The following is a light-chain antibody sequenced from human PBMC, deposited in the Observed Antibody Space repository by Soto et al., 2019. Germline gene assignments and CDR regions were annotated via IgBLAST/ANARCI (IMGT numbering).Light chain of an antibody. Sequence: DIQMTQSPCSLSASVVDRVTITCGASQGISNYLAWYQQKPGKVPKLLIYAASTLQSGVPSRFSGSGSGTDFTLTISSLQPEDVASYYCQKYNSAPFTLGPGTKVDIK. J-gene: IGKJ3*01. V-gene: IGKV1-27*01. CDR1: QGISNY. CDR2: AAS. CDR3: QKYNSAPFT.